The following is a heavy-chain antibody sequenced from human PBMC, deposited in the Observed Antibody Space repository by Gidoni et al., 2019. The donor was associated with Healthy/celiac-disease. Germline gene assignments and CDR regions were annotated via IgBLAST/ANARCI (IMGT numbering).Heavy chain of an antibody. J-gene: IGHJ4*02. CDR1: GGTFRSYA. Sequence: QVQLVQSGAEVKKPGSSVKVSCKASGGTFRSYAIRWVRQAPGQGLEWMGGNIPIFGTANYAQKFQGRVTITADESTSTAYMELSSLRSEDTAVYYCAREVRITIFEGPYFDYWGQGTLVTVSS. D-gene: IGHD3-9*01. V-gene: IGHV1-69*01. CDR3: AREVRITIFEGPYFDY. CDR2: NIPIFGTA.